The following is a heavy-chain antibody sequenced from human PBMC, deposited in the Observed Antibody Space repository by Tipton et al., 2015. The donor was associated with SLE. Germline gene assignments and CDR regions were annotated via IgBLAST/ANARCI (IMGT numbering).Heavy chain of an antibody. Sequence: SLRLSCAASGFTFRTYAMHWVRQAPGKGLEWVAVMSYDGSNKYCADSVKGRFTISRDNSKNTLYLQMNSLRAEDTAVYYCAKDRGRGYSYGLDYWGQGTLVTVSS. J-gene: IGHJ4*02. CDR1: GFTFRTYA. CDR3: AKDRGRGYSYGLDY. D-gene: IGHD5-18*01. V-gene: IGHV3-30-3*01. CDR2: MSYDGSNK.